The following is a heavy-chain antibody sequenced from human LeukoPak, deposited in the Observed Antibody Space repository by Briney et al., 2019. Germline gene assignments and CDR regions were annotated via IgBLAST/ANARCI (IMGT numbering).Heavy chain of an antibody. CDR2: INHSGST. V-gene: IGHV4-34*01. CDR1: GVSFSGYY. CDR3: ARVPSAYCGGDCYSSDY. Sequence: SETLSLTCAVYGVSFSGYYWSWLRQPPGKGREWFGEINHSGSTNYNPSLKSRVTISVDTSKNQFSLKLSSVTPADTAVYYCARVPSAYCGGDCYSSDYWGQGTLVTVSS. J-gene: IGHJ4*02. D-gene: IGHD2-21*02.